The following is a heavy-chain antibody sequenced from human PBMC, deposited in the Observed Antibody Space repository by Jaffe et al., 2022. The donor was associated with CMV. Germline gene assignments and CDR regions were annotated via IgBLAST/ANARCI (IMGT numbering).Heavy chain of an antibody. CDR2: IRSKAYGGTT. CDR1: GFTFGDYA. V-gene: IGHV3-49*04. D-gene: IGHD3-3*01. J-gene: IGHJ6*03. CDR3: TRDRAVKIFGVVVVYYYYYMDV. Sequence: EVQLVESGGGLVQPGRSLRLSCTASGFTFGDYAMSWVRQAPGKGLEWVGFIRSKAYGGTTEYAASVKGRFTISRDDSKSIAYLQMNSLKTEDTAVYYCTRDRAVKIFGVVVVYYYYYMDVWGKGTTVTVSS.